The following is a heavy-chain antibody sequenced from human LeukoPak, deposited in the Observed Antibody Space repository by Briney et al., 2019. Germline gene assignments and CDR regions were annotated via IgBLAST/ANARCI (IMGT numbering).Heavy chain of an antibody. CDR1: GFTFSNAW. V-gene: IGHV3-15*01. D-gene: IGHD3-22*01. CDR2: IKSKTDGGTT. CDR3: TTDYYDSSGYGCI. Sequence: KPGGSLRLSCAASGFTFSNAWMSWVRQAPGKGLEWVGRIKSKTDGGTTDYAAPVKGRFTISRDDSKNTLYLQMNSLKTEDTAVYYCTTDYYDSSGYGCIWGQGTMVTVSS. J-gene: IGHJ3*02.